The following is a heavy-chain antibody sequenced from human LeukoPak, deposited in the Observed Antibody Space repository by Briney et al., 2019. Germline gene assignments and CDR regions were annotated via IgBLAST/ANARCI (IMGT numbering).Heavy chain of an antibody. CDR2: ISSSSGTL. CDR1: GFTFSDYG. V-gene: IGHV3-48*04. J-gene: IGHJ3*02. Sequence: PGGSLRLSCSASGFTFSDYGMNWVRQAPGKGLEWVSYISSSSGTLYYAASVQGRFTISGAYTKTSVFLQMNSLRVEDTAMYYCARVGAGGGFDIWGQGTLVTVSS. D-gene: IGHD3-10*01. CDR3: ARVGAGGGFDI.